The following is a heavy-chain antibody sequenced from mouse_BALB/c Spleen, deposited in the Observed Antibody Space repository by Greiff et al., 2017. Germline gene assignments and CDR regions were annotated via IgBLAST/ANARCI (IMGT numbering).Heavy chain of an antibody. V-gene: IGHV8-8*01. J-gene: IGHJ1*01. CDR2: IWWDDDK. CDR1: GFSLSTSGMG. CDR3: ARPNYYGSSWYFDV. D-gene: IGHD1-1*01. Sequence: QVTLKESGPGILQPSQTLSLTCSFSGFSLSTSGMGVGWIRQPSGKGLEWLAHIWWDDDKRYNPALKSRLTISKDTSSNQVFLKIASVDTADTATYYCARPNYYGSSWYFDVWGAGTTVTVSS.